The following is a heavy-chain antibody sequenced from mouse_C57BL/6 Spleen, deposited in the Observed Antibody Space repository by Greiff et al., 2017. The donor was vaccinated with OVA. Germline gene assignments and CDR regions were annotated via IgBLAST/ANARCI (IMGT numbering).Heavy chain of an antibody. D-gene: IGHD2-1*01. V-gene: IGHV1-72*01. CDR1: GYTFTSYW. CDR2: IDPNSGGT. J-gene: IGHJ4*01. CDR3: ANKVYGNYAMDY. Sequence: VQLQQPGAELVKPGASVKLSCKASGYTFTSYWMHWVKQRPGRGLEWIGRIDPNSGGTKYNEKFKSKATLTVDKPSSTAYMQLSILTSEDAADYDCANKVYGNYAMDYWGQGTSVTVSS.